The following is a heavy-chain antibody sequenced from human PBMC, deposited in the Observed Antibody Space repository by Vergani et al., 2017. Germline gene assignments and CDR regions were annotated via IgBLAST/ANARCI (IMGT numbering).Heavy chain of an antibody. CDR3: AKKLNGDYDRTSET. J-gene: IGHJ5*02. D-gene: IGHD4-17*01. CDR1: GFTFSSYA. CDR2: ISGSGGST. Sequence: EVQLLESGGGLVQPGGSLRLSCAVSGFTFSSYAMSWVRQAPGKGLEWVSAISGSGGSTYYADSVKGRFSISRDNSKNTLYLQMNSLRAEDTAVYYCAKKLNGDYDRTSETWGQGTLVTVSS. V-gene: IGHV3-23*01.